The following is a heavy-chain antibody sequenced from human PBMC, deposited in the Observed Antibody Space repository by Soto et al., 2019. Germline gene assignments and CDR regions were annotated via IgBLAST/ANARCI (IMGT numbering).Heavy chain of an antibody. Sequence: PSETLSLTCTVSGDSISSNTYYWGWIRQPPGKGLEWIGSMFYSGNTYYNPSLKSRVTLSIDTSKNQFSLKLNSVTAADTAVYYCVSPEGYYDSSGYTLDYWGQGTLVTV. CDR3: VSPEGYYDSSGYTLDY. CDR1: GDSISSNTYY. J-gene: IGHJ4*02. D-gene: IGHD3-22*01. V-gene: IGHV4-39*01. CDR2: MFYSGNT.